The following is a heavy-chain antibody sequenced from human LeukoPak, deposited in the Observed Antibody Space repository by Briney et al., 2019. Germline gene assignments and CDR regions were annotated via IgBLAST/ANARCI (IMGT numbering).Heavy chain of an antibody. D-gene: IGHD3-10*01. Sequence: GGSLRLTCAASGFTFSSYNMNWVRQAPGKGLEWVSSISSSDTYMYYADSVKGRFTISRDNAKNSLYLQVNSLRAEDTAVYYCARGYLPDYGSGRGQIMDVWGQGTTVTVSS. CDR3: ARGYLPDYGSGRGQIMDV. J-gene: IGHJ6*02. CDR2: ISSSDTYM. V-gene: IGHV3-21*01. CDR1: GFTFSSYN.